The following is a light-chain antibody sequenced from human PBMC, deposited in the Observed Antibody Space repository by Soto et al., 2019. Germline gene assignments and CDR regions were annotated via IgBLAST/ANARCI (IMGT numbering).Light chain of an antibody. Sequence: SALTQPASVSGSPGQSITISCTGTTSDVGTYNLVSWYQHHPGKAPQLIIFEVTKRPSGVSDRFSGSKSGNTASLTISGLLGEDEADYYCCSFAGRSPPTSVFGTGTKVTVL. V-gene: IGLV2-23*02. CDR3: CSFAGRSPPTSV. CDR2: EVT. J-gene: IGLJ1*01. CDR1: TSDVGTYNL.